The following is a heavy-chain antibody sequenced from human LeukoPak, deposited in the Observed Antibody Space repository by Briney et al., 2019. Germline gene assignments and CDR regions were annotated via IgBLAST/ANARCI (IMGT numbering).Heavy chain of an antibody. CDR2: INHSGST. Sequence: SETLSLTCAVYGGSFSGYYWSWIRQPPGKGLEWIGEINHSGSTNYNPSLKSRVTMLLDKSKNQFSLKLNSVTAADTAVYYCARNGGNSDYDYWGQGTLVTVSA. D-gene: IGHD4-23*01. J-gene: IGHJ4*02. CDR1: GGSFSGYY. V-gene: IGHV4-34*01. CDR3: ARNGGNSDYDY.